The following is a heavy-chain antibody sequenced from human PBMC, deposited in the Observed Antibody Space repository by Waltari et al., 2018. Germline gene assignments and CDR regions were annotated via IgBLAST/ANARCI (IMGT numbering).Heavy chain of an antibody. CDR2: INPNSGGT. D-gene: IGHD3-3*01. J-gene: IGHJ4*02. V-gene: IGHV1-2*02. Sequence: QVQLVQSGAEVKKPGASVKVSCKASGYTFTGYYMHWVRQAPGQGLEWMGWINPNSGGTNYAQKFQGRVTMTRDTSISTAYMELSRLRSDDTAVYYCARDPPGVVIQDKLDDYWGQGTLVTVSS. CDR3: ARDPPGVVIQDKLDDY. CDR1: GYTFTGYY.